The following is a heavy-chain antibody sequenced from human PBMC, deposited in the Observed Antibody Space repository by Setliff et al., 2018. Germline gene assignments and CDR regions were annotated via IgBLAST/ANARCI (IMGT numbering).Heavy chain of an antibody. CDR2: NHAGNGIT. D-gene: IGHD3-22*01. CDR1: GYTFTDKA. J-gene: IGHJ4*02. CDR3: ARSTDSNGYYGFDS. V-gene: IGHV1-3*02. Sequence: VASVKVSCKASGYTFTDKAIHWARQAPGQRLEWMGWNHAGNGITEYSQDFQGRVSITRDTSASTAYMELRSLTSEDMAVYYCARSTDSNGYYGFDSWGQGTLVTVS.